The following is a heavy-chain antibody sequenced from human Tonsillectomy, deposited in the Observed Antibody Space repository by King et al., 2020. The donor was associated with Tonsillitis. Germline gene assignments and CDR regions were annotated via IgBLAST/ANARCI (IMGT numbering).Heavy chain of an antibody. CDR1: GDSISTYF. J-gene: IGHJ5*02. CDR3: ARESHEVYYDGSVYYGSDWFDP. Sequence: VHLQESGPGLVKPSETLSLTCTVSGDSISTYFWTWIRRPAGKGLEWIGRIYANGSTNYNPSLKSRVIISVDTSKNLFSLKLTSMTAADTGMYYCARESHEVYYDGSVYYGSDWFDPWGRGTLVTVSS. V-gene: IGHV4-4*07. CDR2: IYANGST. D-gene: IGHD3-22*01.